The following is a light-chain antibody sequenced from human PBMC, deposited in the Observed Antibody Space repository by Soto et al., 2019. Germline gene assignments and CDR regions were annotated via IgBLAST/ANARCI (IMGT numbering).Light chain of an antibody. V-gene: IGKV1-5*03. Sequence: DIQMTQSPSTLSASVGDRVTITCRASQNIDIWLAWYQQKPGKAPKHLIYKASDLESGVPSRFSGSGSGTEFPLTISSLQPDDSATYYCQHYYGYSRTFGQGTKLEIK. J-gene: IGKJ2*01. CDR3: QHYYGYSRT. CDR2: KAS. CDR1: QNIDIW.